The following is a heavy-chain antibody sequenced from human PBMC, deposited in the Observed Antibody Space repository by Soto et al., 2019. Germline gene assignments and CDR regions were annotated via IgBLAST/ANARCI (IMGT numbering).Heavy chain of an antibody. CDR3: AKDIWPRGYSYGSDYYGMDV. CDR2: ISWDGGST. Sequence: PGGSLRLSCAASGFTFDDYTMHWVRQAPGKGLEWVPLISWDGGSTYYADSVKGRFTISRDNSKNSLYLQMNSLRTEDTALYYCAKDIWPRGYSYGSDYYGMDVWGQGTTVTVYS. V-gene: IGHV3-43*01. CDR1: GFTFDDYT. J-gene: IGHJ6*02. D-gene: IGHD5-18*01.